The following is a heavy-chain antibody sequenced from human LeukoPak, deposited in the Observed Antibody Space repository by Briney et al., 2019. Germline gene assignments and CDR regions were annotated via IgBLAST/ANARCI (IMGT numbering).Heavy chain of an antibody. D-gene: IGHD1-1*01. Sequence: SGGSLRLSXAASGFTFSSYEMNWVRRAPGKGLEWVSYISSSGSTIYYADSVKGRFTISRDNAKNSLYLQMNSLRVEDTAVYYCARDVLWRTGTTLFDYWGRGTLVTISS. J-gene: IGHJ4*02. CDR1: GFTFSSYE. CDR3: ARDVLWRTGTTLFDY. CDR2: ISSSGSTI. V-gene: IGHV3-48*03.